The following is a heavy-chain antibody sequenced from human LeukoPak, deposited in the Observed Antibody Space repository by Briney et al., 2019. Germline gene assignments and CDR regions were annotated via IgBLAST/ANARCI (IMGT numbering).Heavy chain of an antibody. CDR1: GFTFSSFW. V-gene: IGHV3-74*01. CDR2: INSVGSRT. Sequence: GGSLRLSCAASGFTFSSFWMHWVRQAPGKGLVWVSRINSVGSRTGYAESVEGRFTISRDNGKNTLYLQVNSLRAEDTAVYYCASDYGDYGFTYWGQGTLVTVSS. J-gene: IGHJ4*02. D-gene: IGHD4-17*01. CDR3: ASDYGDYGFTY.